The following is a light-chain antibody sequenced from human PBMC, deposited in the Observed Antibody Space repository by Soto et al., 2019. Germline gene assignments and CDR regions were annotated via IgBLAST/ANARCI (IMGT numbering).Light chain of an antibody. J-gene: IGLJ1*01. CDR2: EVT. V-gene: IGLV2-23*02. Sequence: QSVLTQPASVSGSPGQSITISCTGTSNNVGSHNLVSWYQQHPGKAPKLMISEVTKRPSGVSHRFSGSKSGNTASLTISGLQAEDEADYYCCSYADTNTPYVFGTGTKVTVL. CDR1: SNNVGSHNL. CDR3: CSYADTNTPYV.